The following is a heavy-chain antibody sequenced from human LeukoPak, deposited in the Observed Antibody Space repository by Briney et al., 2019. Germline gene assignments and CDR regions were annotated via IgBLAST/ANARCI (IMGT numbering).Heavy chain of an antibody. CDR2: IYYSGNT. J-gene: IGHJ6*02. V-gene: IGHV4-59*01. Sequence: PSETLSLTCTVSGGSISSFYWSWIRQPPGKGLEWFGYIYYSGNTNYNPSLKSRVTLSVDTSKNQFSLKLSSVTAADTAVYYCAREDPQTTVPEGMDVWGQGTTVTVSS. CDR1: GGSISSFY. D-gene: IGHD4-17*01. CDR3: AREDPQTTVPEGMDV.